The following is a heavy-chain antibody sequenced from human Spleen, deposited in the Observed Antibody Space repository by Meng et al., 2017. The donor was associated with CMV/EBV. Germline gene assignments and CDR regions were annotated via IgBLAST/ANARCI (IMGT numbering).Heavy chain of an antibody. J-gene: IGHJ6*02. CDR2: IDTYYGNT. CDR1: GYTFTNYG. CDR3: ARDSPLRNFDWLLKMHSNYGMDV. Sequence: ASVKVSCKTSGYTFTNYGISWLRQAPGQGLEWMGWIDTYYGNTKFAQKLQGRVTMTADTSTNTASMELRSLISDDTAVYYCARDSPLRNFDWLLKMHSNYGMDVWGQGTTVTVSS. V-gene: IGHV1-18*01. D-gene: IGHD3-9*01.